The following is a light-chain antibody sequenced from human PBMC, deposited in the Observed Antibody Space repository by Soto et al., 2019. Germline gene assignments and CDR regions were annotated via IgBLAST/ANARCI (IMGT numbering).Light chain of an antibody. V-gene: IGKV1-5*03. CDR1: QSISSW. J-gene: IGKJ1*01. CDR2: KAS. Sequence: DIQMTQSPSTLSASVGDRVTITCRASQSISSWLAWYQQKPGKAPKLLIYKASSLESGVPSRFSGRGSGTEFTLTISSLQPDDFATYYCQQFYSYPWTFGQATKVEIK. CDR3: QQFYSYPWT.